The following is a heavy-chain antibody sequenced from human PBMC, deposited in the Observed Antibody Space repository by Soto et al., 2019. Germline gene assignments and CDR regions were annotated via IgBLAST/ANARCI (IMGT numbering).Heavy chain of an antibody. Sequence: PSETLSLTCTVSSGSISSYYWSWIRQPPGKALEWIGYMYYSGSTNYNPSLKSRVTISVDTSKDQFSLNLRSVTAADTAVYYCARGSILTAYYIDYWGQGSLVTSPQ. J-gene: IGHJ4*02. CDR2: MYYSGST. D-gene: IGHD3-9*01. CDR3: ARGSILTAYYIDY. V-gene: IGHV4-59*01. CDR1: SGSISSYY.